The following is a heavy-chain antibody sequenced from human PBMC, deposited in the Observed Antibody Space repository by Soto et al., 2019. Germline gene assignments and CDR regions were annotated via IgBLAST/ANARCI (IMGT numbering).Heavy chain of an antibody. J-gene: IGHJ4*02. D-gene: IGHD5-12*01. CDR2: ISSSSSYT. V-gene: IGHV3-11*06. CDR3: ARVVNHKWPGFDY. CDR1: GFTFSDYY. Sequence: GGSLRLSCAASGFTFSDYYMSWIRQAPGKGLEWVSYISSSSSYTNYADSVKGRFTISRDNAKNSLYLQMNSLRAEDTAVYYCARVVNHKWPGFDYWGQGTLVTVSS.